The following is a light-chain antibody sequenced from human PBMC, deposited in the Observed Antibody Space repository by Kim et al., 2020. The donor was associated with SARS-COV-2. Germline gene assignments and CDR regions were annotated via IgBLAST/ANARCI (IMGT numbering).Light chain of an antibody. J-gene: IGKJ2*01. V-gene: IGKV3-11*01. CDR3: QQRSNWPPLYT. Sequence: SPGERATLSCRASQSVSSVLAWYQQKPGQAPRLLIYDASNRATGIPARFSGSGSGTDFTLTISSLEPEDFAVYYCQQRSNWPPLYTFGQGTKLEI. CDR2: DAS. CDR1: QSVSSV.